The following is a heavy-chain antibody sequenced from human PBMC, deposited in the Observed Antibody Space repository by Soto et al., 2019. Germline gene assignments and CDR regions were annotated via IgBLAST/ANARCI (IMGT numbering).Heavy chain of an antibody. J-gene: IGHJ5*02. CDR2: IIPILGIA. CDR3: ARDYEGYCSSTSCYGWFDP. D-gene: IGHD2-2*01. Sequence: QVQLVQSGAEVKKPGSSVKVSCKASGGTFSSYTISWVRQAPGQGLEWMGRIIPILGIANYAQKFQGRVTITADKSTSTAYMELSSLRSEDPAVYYCARDYEGYCSSTSCYGWFDPWGQGTLVTVSS. V-gene: IGHV1-69*08. CDR1: GGTFSSYT.